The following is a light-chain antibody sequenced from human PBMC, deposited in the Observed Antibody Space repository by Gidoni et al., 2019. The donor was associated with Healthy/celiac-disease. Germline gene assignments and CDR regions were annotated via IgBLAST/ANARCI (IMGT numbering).Light chain of an antibody. CDR1: KLGDKY. Sequence: SSELTQPPSVSVSPGQTASITCSGDKLGDKYACWYQQKPGQSPVLVIYQDSKRPSGIPERFSGSNSGNTATLTISGTQAMDEADYYCQAWDSNHVVFGGGTKLTVL. V-gene: IGLV3-1*01. J-gene: IGLJ2*01. CDR3: QAWDSNHVV. CDR2: QDS.